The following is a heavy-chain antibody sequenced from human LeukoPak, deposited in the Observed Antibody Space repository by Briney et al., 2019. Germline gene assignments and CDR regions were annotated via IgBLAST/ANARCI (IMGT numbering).Heavy chain of an antibody. Sequence: SETLSLTCTVSGGSISSYYWSWIRQPPGKGLEWIGYIYYSGSTNYNPSLKSRVTISVDTSKKQFSLKLSSVTAADTAVYYCARHDSYDSSGYYSGYFQHSGQGTLVTVSS. CDR3: ARHDSYDSSGYYSGYFQH. V-gene: IGHV4-59*08. CDR1: GGSISSYY. CDR2: IYYSGST. D-gene: IGHD3-22*01. J-gene: IGHJ1*01.